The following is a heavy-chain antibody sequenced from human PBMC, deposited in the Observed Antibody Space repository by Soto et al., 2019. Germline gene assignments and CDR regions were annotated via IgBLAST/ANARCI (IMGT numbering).Heavy chain of an antibody. CDR1: GGSISSGGYY. Sequence: SETLSLTCTVSGGSISSGGYYWSWIRQHPGKGLEWIGYIYYSGSTYYNPPLKSRVTISVDTSKNQFSLKLSSVTAADTAVYYCARDRDTAGYYGMDVWGQGTTVTVSS. CDR3: ARDRDTAGYYGMDV. V-gene: IGHV4-31*03. CDR2: IYYSGST. J-gene: IGHJ6*02. D-gene: IGHD5-18*01.